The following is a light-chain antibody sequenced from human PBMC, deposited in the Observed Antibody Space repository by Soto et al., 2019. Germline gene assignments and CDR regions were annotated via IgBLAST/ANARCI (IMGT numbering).Light chain of an antibody. CDR3: QQYDSSLYT. Sequence: EIVLTQSPGTLSLSPGERATLSCRASQSLSSIYLAWYQQRPGQTPRLLIYGTSTRDTGIQDRFSGSGSGTDFTLTISRLEPEDFAVYYCQQYDSSLYTFGQGTKREIK. V-gene: IGKV3-20*01. J-gene: IGKJ2*01. CDR1: QSLSSIY. CDR2: GTS.